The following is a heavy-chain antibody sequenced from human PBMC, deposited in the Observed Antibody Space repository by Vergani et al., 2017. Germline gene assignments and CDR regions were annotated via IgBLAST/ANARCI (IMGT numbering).Heavy chain of an antibody. V-gene: IGHV1-18*01. CDR2: ISAYNGNT. J-gene: IGHJ5*02. CDR1: GYTFTSYG. CDR3: AKRELLHNWFDP. Sequence: QVQLVQSGAEVKKPGASVKVSCKASGYTFTSYGISWVRQAPGQGLEWMGRISAYNGNTNYEQKLQGRVTMTTDTSTSTAYMELRSLRPDDTAVYYCAKRELLHNWFDPWGQGTLVTVSS. D-gene: IGHD1-26*01.